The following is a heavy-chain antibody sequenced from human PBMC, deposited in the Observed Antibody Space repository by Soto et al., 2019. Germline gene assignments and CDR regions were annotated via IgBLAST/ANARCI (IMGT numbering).Heavy chain of an antibody. CDR2: IWFDGSNV. CDR1: GFTFRAYG. Sequence: QVQLVESGGGVVQPGRSLRISCAASGFTFRAYGMHWVRQAPGKGLEWVALIWFDGSNVYYADSVKGRFTISRDNSNNTLFLQMNRLRAEDTAVYFCARDATSYYYDSETNQLPSDYWGQGTLVTVSS. J-gene: IGHJ4*02. D-gene: IGHD3-22*01. V-gene: IGHV3-33*01. CDR3: ARDATSYYYDSETNQLPSDY.